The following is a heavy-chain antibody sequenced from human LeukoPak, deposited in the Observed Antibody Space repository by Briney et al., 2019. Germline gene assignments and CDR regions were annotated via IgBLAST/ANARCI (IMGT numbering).Heavy chain of an antibody. D-gene: IGHD2/OR15-2a*01. Sequence: ASVKVSCKASGYTFRDYDINWVRQATGQGLEWKGRINPGSGNTDYAQKFQGRVIMTKDTSINTVYMELSSLRPDDAAMYYCVRNMALDYWGQGSLVTVSS. J-gene: IGHJ4*02. CDR2: INPGSGNT. CDR1: GYTFRDYD. CDR3: VRNMALDY. V-gene: IGHV1-8*01.